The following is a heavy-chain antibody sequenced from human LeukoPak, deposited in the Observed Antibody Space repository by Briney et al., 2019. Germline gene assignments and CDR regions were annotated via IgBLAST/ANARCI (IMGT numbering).Heavy chain of an antibody. D-gene: IGHD6-19*01. J-gene: IGHJ6*04. CDR2: IWYDGSNK. CDR1: GFTFSSYG. CDR3: ARDSSGWYGEGYYYGMGV. Sequence: GRSLRLSCAASGFTFSSYGMHWVRQAPGKGLEWVAVIWYDGSNKYYADSVKGRFTISRDNSKNTLYLQMNSLRAEDTAVYYCARDSSGWYGEGYYYGMGVWGKGTTVTVSS. V-gene: IGHV3-33*01.